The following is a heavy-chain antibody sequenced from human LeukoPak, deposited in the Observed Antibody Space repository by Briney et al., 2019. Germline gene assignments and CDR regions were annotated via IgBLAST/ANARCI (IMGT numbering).Heavy chain of an antibody. CDR2: IDNTGT. V-gene: IGHV3-23*01. D-gene: IGHD6-13*01. J-gene: IGHJ4*02. CDR1: GFTFDTFT. CDR3: ARDGQVFNSSWDYFEY. Sequence: PLESLRHSRVPPGFTFDTFTISSVRQTPRAGLERVSGIDNTGTFYAGSVKGRFTIFRDNSMNAIYLHMSNLRAEDTALYCCARDGQVFNSSWDYFEYWGQGTPVTVS.